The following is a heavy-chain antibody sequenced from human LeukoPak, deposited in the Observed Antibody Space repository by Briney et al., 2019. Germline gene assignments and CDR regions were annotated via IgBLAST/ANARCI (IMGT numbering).Heavy chain of an antibody. J-gene: IGHJ6*02. CDR1: GFTVSSNY. CDR3: ARFQVRGVIIGSYGMDV. CDR2: IYSGGST. V-gene: IGHV3-66*01. Sequence: GGSLRLSCAASGFTVSSNYMSWVRQAPGKGLEWVSVIYSGGSTYYADSVKGRFTISRDNSKNTLYLQMNSLRAEDTAVYYCARFQVRGVIIGSYGMDVWGQGTTVTVSS. D-gene: IGHD3-10*01.